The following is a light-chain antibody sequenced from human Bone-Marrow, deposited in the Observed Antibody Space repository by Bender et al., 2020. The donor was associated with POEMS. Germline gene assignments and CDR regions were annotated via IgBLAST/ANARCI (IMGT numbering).Light chain of an antibody. CDR3: CSYAGSSTHVI. CDR1: SSNIGAGYD. Sequence: QSVLTQPPSVSGAPGQRVTISCAGSSSNIGAGYDVHWYQHLTGTAPKLLIYGNSNRPSGVPDRFSGSKSGTSASLVISGLQAEDEADYYCCSYAGSSTHVIFGGGTKLTVL. V-gene: IGLV1-40*01. J-gene: IGLJ2*01. CDR2: GNS.